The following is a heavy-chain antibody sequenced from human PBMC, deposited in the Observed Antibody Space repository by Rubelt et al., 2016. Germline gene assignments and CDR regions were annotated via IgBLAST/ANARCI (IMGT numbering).Heavy chain of an antibody. Sequence: GGSLRLSCAASGFTFSNYAMSWVRQAPGKGLEWVSTITISGGSTDYADSVKGRFTISRDNAKSSLYLQMNSLRVEDTAVYYCATGGGIDYRGQGTLVTVSS. J-gene: IGHJ4*02. CDR1: GFTFSNYA. CDR3: ATGGGIDY. D-gene: IGHD3-16*01. CDR2: ITISGGST. V-gene: IGHV3-23*01.